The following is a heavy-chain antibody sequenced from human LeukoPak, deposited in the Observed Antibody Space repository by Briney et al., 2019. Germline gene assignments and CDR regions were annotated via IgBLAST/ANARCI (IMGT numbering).Heavy chain of an antibody. V-gene: IGHV3-48*03. J-gene: IGHJ5*02. CDR1: GFTFSSYE. Sequence: GGSLRLSCAASGFTFSSYEMNWVRQAPGKGLEWVSYISSSGSTIYCADSVKGRFTISRDNAKNSLYLQMNSLRAEDTAVYYCARDRSITIFGVVEYNWFDPWGQGTLVTVSS. D-gene: IGHD3-3*01. CDR2: ISSSGSTI. CDR3: ARDRSITIFGVVEYNWFDP.